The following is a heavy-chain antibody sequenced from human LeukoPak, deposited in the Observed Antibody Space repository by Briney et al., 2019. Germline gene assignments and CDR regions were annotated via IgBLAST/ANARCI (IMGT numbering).Heavy chain of an antibody. CDR1: GSTLSIYE. Sequence: GGSMRLSCAASGSTLSIYEMNWVSQAPGKVLGWVSYIISIGSTIYYADSMKGRFTISRDNAKNSLYLQMNSLRAEDTAVYYCARDRVVVVPSAYYYYGMDVWGQGTTVTVSS. CDR3: ARDRVVVVPSAYYYYGMDV. J-gene: IGHJ6*02. V-gene: IGHV3-48*03. CDR2: IISIGSTI. D-gene: IGHD2-2*01.